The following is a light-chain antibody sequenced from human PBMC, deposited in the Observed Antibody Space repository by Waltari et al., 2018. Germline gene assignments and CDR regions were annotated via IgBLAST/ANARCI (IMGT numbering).Light chain of an antibody. CDR2: KDS. J-gene: IGLJ3*02. CDR3: LTSDAATGV. V-gene: IGLV3-1*01. Sequence: SYELNQPPSVSVSPGATAVINCFGYKMGHMYPSWYRLKPCHSPALLISKDSRRPSGIPERFSGSNSGDKATLTISGAQALDEGDYYCLTSDAATGVFGGGTKLTVL. CDR1: KMGHMY.